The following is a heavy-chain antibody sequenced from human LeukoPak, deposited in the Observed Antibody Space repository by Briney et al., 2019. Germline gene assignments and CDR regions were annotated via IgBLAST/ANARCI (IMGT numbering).Heavy chain of an antibody. J-gene: IGHJ6*02. V-gene: IGHV1-69*13. Sequence: SVKVSCKASGYTFTSYGISWVRQAPGQGLEWMGGIIPIFGTANYAQKFQGRVTITADESTSTAYMELSSLRSEDTAVYYCARDGGRSGHYYYGTDVWGQGTTVTVSS. CDR1: GYTFTSYG. CDR3: ARDGGRSGHYYYGTDV. CDR2: IIPIFGTA. D-gene: IGHD1-26*01.